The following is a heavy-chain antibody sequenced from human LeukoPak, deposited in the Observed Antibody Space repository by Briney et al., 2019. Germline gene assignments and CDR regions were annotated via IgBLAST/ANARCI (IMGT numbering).Heavy chain of an antibody. Sequence: LTGGSLRLSCAASGFTFSSYAMSWVRQAPGKGLEWVSDITGSGDDTDYADSVKGRFTVSRDNSRNTLYLQINSLRAEDTAVYYCAKKGAYSGYDYIDYGGQGTLVTVSS. CDR3: AKKGAYSGYDYIDY. V-gene: IGHV3-23*01. D-gene: IGHD5-12*01. CDR1: GFTFSSYA. CDR2: ITGSGDDT. J-gene: IGHJ4*02.